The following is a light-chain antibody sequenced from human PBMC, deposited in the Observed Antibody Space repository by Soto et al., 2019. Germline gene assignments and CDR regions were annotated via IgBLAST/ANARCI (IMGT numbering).Light chain of an antibody. CDR1: SSDVGGYKS. V-gene: IGLV2-14*01. Sequence: QSVLTQPASVSGSPGQSITISCTGTSSDVGGYKSVSWYQQHPDKAPTLMIFDVSNRPSGVSNRFSGSKSGNTASLTISGLQAEDEADYYCSSYGVSRTLVFGTGTKLTVL. J-gene: IGLJ1*01. CDR3: SSYGVSRTLV. CDR2: DVS.